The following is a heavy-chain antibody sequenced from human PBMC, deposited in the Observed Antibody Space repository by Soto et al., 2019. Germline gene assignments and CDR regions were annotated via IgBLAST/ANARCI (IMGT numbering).Heavy chain of an antibody. CDR3: ATSKWVVLAASPFPFDY. Sequence: QLQLQESGPGLVKPSETLSLTCTVSGGSISSSSYYWGWIRQPPGKGLEWIGSIYYSGSSYYNPSLKSRVTVSVDTSKNQFSLKPSSVTAADTAVYYCATSKWVVLAASPFPFDYRRQATPVTVS. J-gene: IGHJ4*02. CDR2: IYYSGSS. D-gene: IGHD2-15*01. CDR1: GGSISSSSYY. V-gene: IGHV4-39*01.